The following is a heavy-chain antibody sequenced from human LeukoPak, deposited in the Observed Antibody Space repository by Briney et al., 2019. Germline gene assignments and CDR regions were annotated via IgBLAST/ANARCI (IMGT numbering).Heavy chain of an antibody. CDR2: IKQAGSET. V-gene: IGHV3-7*05. Sequence: GGSLRLSCAASGFTFSSYWMSWVRQAPGRGLEWVANIKQAGSETYYVDSVMGRFTISRDNAKNSLYLQMNSLRAEDTAVYYCARAQWMQVSLRNFDYWGQGTLVTVSS. CDR3: ARAQWMQVSLRNFDY. D-gene: IGHD5-18*01. CDR1: GFTFSSYW. J-gene: IGHJ4*02.